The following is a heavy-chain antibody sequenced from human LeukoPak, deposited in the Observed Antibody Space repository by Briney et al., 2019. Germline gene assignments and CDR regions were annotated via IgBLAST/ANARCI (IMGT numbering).Heavy chain of an antibody. J-gene: IGHJ3*02. CDR1: GFTFSTYG. CDR2: IWYDGSNK. D-gene: IGHD1-1*01. Sequence: GSLRLSCAASGFTFSTYGMHWVRQAPGAGLEWVSVIWYDGSNKYYADSVKGRFTISRDNSENTLYLQMNSLRAEDTAVYYCARATRVLDAFDIWGQGTMVTVSS. V-gene: IGHV3-33*01. CDR3: ARATRVLDAFDI.